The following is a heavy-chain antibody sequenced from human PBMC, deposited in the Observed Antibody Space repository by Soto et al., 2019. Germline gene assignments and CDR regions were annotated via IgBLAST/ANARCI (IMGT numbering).Heavy chain of an antibody. CDR3: ARGYSFFDY. V-gene: IGHV3-72*01. Sequence: PGGSLRLSCAASGFTFSDHYMDWVRQAPGKGLEWVGRTRNKANSYTTEYAASVKGRFTISRDDSKNSLYLQMNSLKTEDTAVYYCARGYSFFDYWGQGTLVTVSS. J-gene: IGHJ4*02. CDR2: TRNKANSYTT. D-gene: IGHD6-13*01. CDR1: GFTFSDHY.